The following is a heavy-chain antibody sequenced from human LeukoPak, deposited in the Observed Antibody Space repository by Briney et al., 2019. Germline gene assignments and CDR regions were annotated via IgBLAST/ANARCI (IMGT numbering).Heavy chain of an antibody. CDR3: QSRYLEWLLEY. V-gene: IGHV4-39*01. CDR1: GGSINSKNYY. Sequence: SETLSLTCTVSGGSINSKNYYWGWIRQPPGKGLEWIGSIYSSGSAYYNPSLKSRVTISVDTSKNQFSLRLSSVTAADTAVYYCQSRYLEWLLEYWGQGTLVTVSS. D-gene: IGHD3-3*01. CDR2: IYSSGSA. J-gene: IGHJ4*02.